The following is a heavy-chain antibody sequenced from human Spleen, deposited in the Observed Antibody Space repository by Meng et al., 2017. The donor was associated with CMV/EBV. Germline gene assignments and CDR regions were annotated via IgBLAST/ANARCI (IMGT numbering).Heavy chain of an antibody. V-gene: IGHV3-48*03. CDR1: GFTFSSYE. CDR3: ARDLGRYYDSSGPDY. CDR2: ISSSGSTI. J-gene: IGHJ4*02. Sequence: GGSLRLSCAASGFTFSSYEMNWVRQAPGKGLEWVSYISSSGSTIYYADSVKGRFTISRDNSKNTLYLQMNSLRAEDTAVYYCARDLGRYYDSSGPDYWGQGTLVTVSS. D-gene: IGHD3-22*01.